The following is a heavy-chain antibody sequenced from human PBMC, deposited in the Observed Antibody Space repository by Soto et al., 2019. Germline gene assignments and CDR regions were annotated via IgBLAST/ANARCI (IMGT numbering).Heavy chain of an antibody. CDR1: GFTFSGSA. Sequence: SLRLSCAASGFTFSGSAMHWVRQASGKGLEWVGRIRSKANSYATAYAASVKGRFTISRDDSKNTAYLQMNSLKTEDTAVYYCTSVDDYVWGSYRYTYYYYGMDVWGQGTTVTVSS. J-gene: IGHJ6*02. V-gene: IGHV3-73*01. D-gene: IGHD3-16*02. CDR3: TSVDDYVWGSYRYTYYYYGMDV. CDR2: IRSKANSYAT.